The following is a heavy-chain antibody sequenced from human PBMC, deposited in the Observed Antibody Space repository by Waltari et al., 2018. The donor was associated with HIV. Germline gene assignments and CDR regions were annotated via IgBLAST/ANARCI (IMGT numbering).Heavy chain of an antibody. CDR1: GYTFTYRY. V-gene: IGHV1-45*02. D-gene: IGHD2-8*01. CDR2: ITPFNGNT. Sequence: QMQLVQSGAEVKKTGSSVNDSCKASGYTFTYRYLHWVRQAPGQALEWMRWITPFNGNTNYAQKFQDRVTITRDRSMSTAYMELSSLRSEDTAMYYCATVLMVPAGRYGMDVWGQGTTVTVSS. J-gene: IGHJ6*02. CDR3: ATVLMVPAGRYGMDV.